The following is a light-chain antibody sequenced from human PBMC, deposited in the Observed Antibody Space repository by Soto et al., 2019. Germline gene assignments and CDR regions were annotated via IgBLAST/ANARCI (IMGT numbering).Light chain of an antibody. CDR2: RTS. CDR1: QDINTW. CDR3: QQYNTYPWT. V-gene: IGKV1-5*03. Sequence: DIQMTQSPSTLSASVGDRVTITCRASQDINTWLAWYQQKSGKAPKVLIYRTSILETGVPSRFSGSGSGTDFTLTISSLQPDDFATYHCQQYNTYPWTFGQGTKVEIK. J-gene: IGKJ1*01.